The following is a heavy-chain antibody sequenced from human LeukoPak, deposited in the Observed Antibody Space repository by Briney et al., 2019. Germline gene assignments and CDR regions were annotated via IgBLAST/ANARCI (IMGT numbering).Heavy chain of an antibody. Sequence: PGGSLRLSCAASGVTVSTIYMGWVRQAPGKGLDWVSVIYPDGKAYYAESVKGRFTTSRDSSENTLFLQMNSLRAEDTAVYYCATLKGWYGEGCFDYWGQGTLVTVSS. J-gene: IGHJ4*02. V-gene: IGHV3-53*01. CDR2: IYPDGKA. CDR3: ATLKGWYGEGCFDY. D-gene: IGHD3-10*01. CDR1: GVTVSTIY.